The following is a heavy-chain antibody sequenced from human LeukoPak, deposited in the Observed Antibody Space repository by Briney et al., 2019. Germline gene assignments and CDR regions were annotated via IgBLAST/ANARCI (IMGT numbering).Heavy chain of an antibody. D-gene: IGHD4-17*01. V-gene: IGHV4-39*01. CDR3: ARHDYGDYPYYFDY. CDR2: IYYSGST. J-gene: IGHJ4*02. CDR1: SNKY. Sequence: SNKYMSWVRQPPGKGLEWIGSIYYSGSTYYNPSLKSRVTISVDTSKNQFSLKLSSVTAADTAVYYCARHDYGDYPYYFDYWGQGTLVTVSS.